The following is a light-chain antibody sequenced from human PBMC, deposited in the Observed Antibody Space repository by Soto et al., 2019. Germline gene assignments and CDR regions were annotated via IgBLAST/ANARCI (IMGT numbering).Light chain of an antibody. V-gene: IGKV1-5*03. CDR3: QQYSIFLWT. J-gene: IGKJ1*01. CDR2: KAS. CDR1: QSISSL. Sequence: DIQMTQSPSTLSASVGDRVTITCRASQSISSLFAWYPQKPGKDPNLLIYKASSLESGVPSRFSGSGSGTEFTLTISSLQPDDFATYYCQQYSIFLWTFGQGTKVEIK.